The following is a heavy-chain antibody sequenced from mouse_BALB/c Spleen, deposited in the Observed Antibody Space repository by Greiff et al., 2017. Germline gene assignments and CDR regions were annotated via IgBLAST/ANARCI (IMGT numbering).Heavy chain of an antibody. D-gene: IGHD4-1*02. CDR1: GYTFTSYW. Sequence: QVQLQQSGAELARPGASVKLSCKASGYTFTSYWMQWVKQRPGQGLEWIGAIYPGDGDTRYTQKFKGKATLTADKSSSTAYMQLSSLASEDSAVYYCARPSTGTHYWGQGTTLTVSS. J-gene: IGHJ2*01. CDR2: IYPGDGDT. CDR3: ARPSTGTHY. V-gene: IGHV1-87*01.